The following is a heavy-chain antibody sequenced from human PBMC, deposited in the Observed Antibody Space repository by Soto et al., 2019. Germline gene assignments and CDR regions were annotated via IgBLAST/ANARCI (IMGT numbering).Heavy chain of an antibody. CDR2: ISDTGIT. J-gene: IGHJ4*02. D-gene: IGHD2-8*02. Sequence: QLQLQESGPGLVRPSETLSLTCTVSGDSIINSDYSWGWIRQSPGKGLEWIGTISDTGITFYDPSHKRRFSVSVDTSKKQFSLRLNSVTAADTAVYYCTRQARRRAWSDFDHWGQGILVTVSS. CDR1: GDSIINSDYS. V-gene: IGHV4-39*01. CDR3: TRQARRRAWSDFDH.